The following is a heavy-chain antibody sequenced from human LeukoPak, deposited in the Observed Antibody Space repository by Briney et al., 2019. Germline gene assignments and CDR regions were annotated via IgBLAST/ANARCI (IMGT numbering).Heavy chain of an antibody. CDR3: ARGIGYCSSTSCYRGRYYFDY. D-gene: IGHD2-2*03. V-gene: IGHV4-34*01. CDR2: INHSGST. J-gene: IGHJ4*02. CDR1: GGSFSGYS. Sequence: TSETLSLTCAVYGGSFSGYSWSWIRQPPGKGLEWIGEINHSGSTNYNPSLKSRVTISVDTSKNQFSLKLSSVTAADTAVYYCARGIGYCSSTSCYRGRYYFDYWGQGTLVTVSS.